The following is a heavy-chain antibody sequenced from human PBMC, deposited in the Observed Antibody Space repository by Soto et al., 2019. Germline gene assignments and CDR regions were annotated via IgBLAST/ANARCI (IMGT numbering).Heavy chain of an antibody. CDR3: ARDPAPVVLMVYGDIDV. CDR2: IWYDGSNK. CDR1: GFTFSSYG. D-gene: IGHD2-8*01. J-gene: IGHJ6*03. V-gene: IGHV3-33*01. Sequence: PGGSLRLSCAASGFTFSSYGMHWVRQAPGKGLEWVAVIWYDGSNKYYADSVKGRFTISRDNSKNTRYLQMNSLRAEDTAVYYCARDPAPVVLMVYGDIDVWGKGTTVTVSS.